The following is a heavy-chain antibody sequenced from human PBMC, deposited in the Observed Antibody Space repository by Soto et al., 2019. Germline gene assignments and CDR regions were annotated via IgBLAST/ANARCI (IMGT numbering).Heavy chain of an antibody. Sequence: QLQLQESGPGLVKPSETLSLTCTVSGGSISSSSYYWGWIRQPPGKGLEWIGSIYYSGSTYYNPSLKSRVTISVDTSKNQFSLKLSSVTAADTAVYYCARLRRSSRWYYFDYWGQGTLVTVSS. CDR2: IYYSGST. CDR3: ARLRRSSRWYYFDY. V-gene: IGHV4-39*01. J-gene: IGHJ4*02. CDR1: GGSISSSSYY. D-gene: IGHD6-19*01.